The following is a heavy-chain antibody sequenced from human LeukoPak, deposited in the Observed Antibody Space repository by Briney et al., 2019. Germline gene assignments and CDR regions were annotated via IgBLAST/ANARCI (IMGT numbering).Heavy chain of an antibody. CDR3: ARVAQSIAARGWFDP. Sequence: ASVKVSCKASGYTFTSYGISWVRQAPGQGLEWLGWISAYNGNTNYAQKLQGRVTMTTDTSTSTAYMELRSLRSDDTAVYYCARVAQSIAARGWFDPWGQGTLVTVSS. J-gene: IGHJ5*02. D-gene: IGHD6-6*01. CDR1: GYTFTSYG. V-gene: IGHV1-18*01. CDR2: ISAYNGNT.